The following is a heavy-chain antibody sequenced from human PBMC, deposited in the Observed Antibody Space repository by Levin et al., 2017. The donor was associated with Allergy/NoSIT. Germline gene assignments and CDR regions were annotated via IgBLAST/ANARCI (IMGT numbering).Heavy chain of an antibody. CDR3: ATKGTSGWYFDY. Sequence: GGSLRLSCAASGFTVSNYDIHWVRQAPGKGLEWVAVIWYDGSSKYYADSVKGRFTISRDNSKNTLYLQMDSLRAEDTAVYSCATKGTSGWYFDYWGRGTLVTVSS. D-gene: IGHD6-19*01. V-gene: IGHV3-33*01. CDR2: IWYDGSSK. CDR1: GFTVSNYD. J-gene: IGHJ4*02.